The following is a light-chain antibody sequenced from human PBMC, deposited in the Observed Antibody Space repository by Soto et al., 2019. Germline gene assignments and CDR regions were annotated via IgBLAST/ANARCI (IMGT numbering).Light chain of an antibody. Sequence: DIQMTQSPSSLSASVGDRVTITCRASQSISSYLNLYQQKPGKAPKLLIYAASSLQSLVPSKLSDSGSGTNFTLTILSLQPEDLATYSCQQRYSTPRTFGQETQLEI. J-gene: IGKJ2*01. CDR3: QQRYSTPRT. CDR2: AAS. V-gene: IGKV1-39*01. CDR1: QSISSY.